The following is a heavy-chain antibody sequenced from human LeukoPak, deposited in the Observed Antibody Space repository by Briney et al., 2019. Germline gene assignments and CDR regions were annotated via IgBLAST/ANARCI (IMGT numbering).Heavy chain of an antibody. J-gene: IGHJ4*02. Sequence: GGSLRLSCAASGFTFSSYSMNWVRQAPWKGLEWVSYISSSSSTIYYADSVKGRFTISRDNAKNSLYLQMNSLRAEDTAVYYCAKGLRWTSSGYYSHWGQGTLVTVSS. CDR1: GFTFSSYS. CDR3: AKGLRWTSSGYYSH. D-gene: IGHD3-22*01. CDR2: ISSSSSTI. V-gene: IGHV3-48*04.